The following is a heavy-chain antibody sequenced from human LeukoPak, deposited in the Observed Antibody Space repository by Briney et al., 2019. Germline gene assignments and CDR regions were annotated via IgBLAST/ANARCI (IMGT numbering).Heavy chain of an antibody. J-gene: IGHJ4*02. V-gene: IGHV3-11*06. CDR3: ARDQIGSW. D-gene: IGHD6-13*01. CDR2: ISGSGSHI. Sequence: GGSLRLSCEASGFTFSDYYLSWIRQAPGKGLEWISYISGSGSHINYADSVKGRFTISRDNAKKSVYLQMDSLRVEDTAVYYCARDQIGSWWGQGTLVIVSS. CDR1: GFTFSDYY.